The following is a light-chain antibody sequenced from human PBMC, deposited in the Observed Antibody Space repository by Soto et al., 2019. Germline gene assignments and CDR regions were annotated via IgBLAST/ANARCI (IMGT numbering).Light chain of an antibody. CDR1: QSLSTSY. Sequence: EIVLTQSPGTLSLFPGERATLSCRASQSLSTSYLAWYQQKPGQALRLLIYGASNRAAGIPDRFSGSGSGTDFTLTISRLEPEDFAVYYCQQYGSSPTLGQGTRLEI. CDR2: GAS. CDR3: QQYGSSPT. V-gene: IGKV3-20*01. J-gene: IGKJ5*01.